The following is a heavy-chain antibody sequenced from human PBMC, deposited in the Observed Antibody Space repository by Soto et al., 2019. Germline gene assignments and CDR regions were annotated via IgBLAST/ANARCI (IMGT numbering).Heavy chain of an antibody. D-gene: IGHD2-15*01. J-gene: IGHJ4*02. Sequence: ASVKVSCKASGGTFSSSAISWVRQAPGQGLEWMGNIIPIFGTTKDAQKLQGRVTITADESTRTAYMELSSLSSEDTAVYYCATSGTATNFEYWGKGTLVTVS. CDR1: GGTFSSSA. CDR2: IIPIFGTT. V-gene: IGHV1-69*13. CDR3: ATSGTATNFEY.